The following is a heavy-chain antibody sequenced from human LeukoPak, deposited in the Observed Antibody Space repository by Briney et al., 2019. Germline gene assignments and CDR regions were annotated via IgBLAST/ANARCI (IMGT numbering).Heavy chain of an antibody. CDR1: GGSISSYY. J-gene: IGHJ4*02. V-gene: IGHV4-59*12. CDR3: ARGRRCLTFWPLYGSGSRNFDY. CDR2: IYHSGST. D-gene: IGHD3-10*01. Sequence: SETLSLTCTVSGGSISSYYWSWIRQPPGKGLEWIGYIYHSGSTYYNPSLKSRVTISVDRSKNQFSLKLSSVTAADTAVYYCARGRRCLTFWPLYGSGSRNFDYWGQGTLVTVSS.